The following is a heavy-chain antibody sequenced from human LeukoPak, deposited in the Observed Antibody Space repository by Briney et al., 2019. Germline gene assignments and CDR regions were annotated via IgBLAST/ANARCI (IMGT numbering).Heavy chain of an antibody. CDR1: GYTFTSYY. V-gene: IGHV1-46*01. Sequence: ASVEVSCKASGYTFTSYYMHWVRQALGQGLEWMGIINPSGGNTNYAQKLQGRVTMTTDTSTSTAYMELRSLRSDDTAVYYCARESSSSSEPDYWGQGTLVTVSS. D-gene: IGHD6-6*01. CDR3: ARESSSSSEPDY. CDR2: INPSGGNT. J-gene: IGHJ4*02.